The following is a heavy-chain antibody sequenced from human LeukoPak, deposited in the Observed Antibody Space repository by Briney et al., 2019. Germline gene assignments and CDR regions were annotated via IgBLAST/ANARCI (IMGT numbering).Heavy chain of an antibody. CDR3: ARDLGQYYDTSDNWFDP. J-gene: IGHJ5*02. D-gene: IGHD3-22*01. Sequence: GGSLRLSCAASGFTFSSYEMNWVRQAPGKGLEWVSHIGGSGGSTYYADSVKGRFTISRDNSKNTLYLQMNSLRAEDTAVYYCARDLGQYYDTSDNWFDPWGQGTLVTVSS. V-gene: IGHV3-23*01. CDR2: IGGSGGST. CDR1: GFTFSSYE.